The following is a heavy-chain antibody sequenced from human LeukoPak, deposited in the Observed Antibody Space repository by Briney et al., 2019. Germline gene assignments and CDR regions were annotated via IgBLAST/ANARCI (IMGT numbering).Heavy chain of an antibody. D-gene: IGHD1-1*01. CDR3: SAGTGRSDFDY. Sequence: GGSLRLSCAASGFTFSDAWVCWVRQAPGKGLEWIGRIKSETNGGTIDYAAPVNGRFTLSRDDSKHTLDLQMNSLKTEDTGVYYCSAGTGRSDFDYWGQGTLVIVSS. J-gene: IGHJ4*02. CDR1: GFTFSDAW. V-gene: IGHV3-15*01. CDR2: IKSETNGGTI.